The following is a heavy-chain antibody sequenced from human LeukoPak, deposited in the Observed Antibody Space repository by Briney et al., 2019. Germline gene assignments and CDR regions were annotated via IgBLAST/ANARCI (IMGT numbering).Heavy chain of an antibody. CDR1: GGSISSSTYY. CDR3: ARGDILTGYVY. V-gene: IGHV4-39*07. J-gene: IGHJ4*02. CDR2: IYYSGST. D-gene: IGHD3-9*01. Sequence: PSETLSLTCTVSGGSISSSTYYWGWSRQPPGKGLEWIGIIYYSGSTYYNPSLKSRVTISVDTSKNQFSLKLSSVTAADTAVYYCARGDILTGYVYWGQGTLVTVSS.